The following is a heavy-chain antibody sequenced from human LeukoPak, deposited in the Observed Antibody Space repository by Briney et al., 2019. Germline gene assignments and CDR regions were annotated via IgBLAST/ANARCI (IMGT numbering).Heavy chain of an antibody. CDR3: ARARGQAYSSGWYVGLNAFDI. CDR2: ISSSSSYI. CDR1: GFTFSSYS. D-gene: IGHD6-19*01. Sequence: GGSLRLSCAASGFTFSSYSMNWVRQAPGKGLEWVSSISSSSSYIYYADSVKGRFTISRDNAKNSLYLQMNSLRAEDTAVYYCARARGQAYSSGWYVGLNAFDIWGQGTMVTVSS. V-gene: IGHV3-21*01. J-gene: IGHJ3*02.